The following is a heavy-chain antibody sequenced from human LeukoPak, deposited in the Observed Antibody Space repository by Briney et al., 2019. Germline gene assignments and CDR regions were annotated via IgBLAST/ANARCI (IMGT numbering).Heavy chain of an antibody. CDR2: INSDGSTT. CDR3: ATCSVGTAHYYFDY. CDR1: GFTFSSYW. J-gene: IGHJ4*02. Sequence: PGGSLRLSCVAPGFTFSSYWMHWVRQAPGKGLVWVSRINSDGSTTSYADSVKGRFTISRDNAKNTLYLQMTSLRTEDTAVYYCATCSVGTAHYYFDYWGQGSLVTVSS. V-gene: IGHV3-74*01. D-gene: IGHD2-21*02.